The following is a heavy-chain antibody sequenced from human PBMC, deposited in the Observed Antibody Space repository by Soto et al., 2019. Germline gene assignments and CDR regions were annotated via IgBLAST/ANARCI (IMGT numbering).Heavy chain of an antibody. CDR2: IIPILGIA. Sequence: SVKVSCKASGGTFSSYTISWVRQAPGQGLEWMGRIIPILGIANYAQKFQGRVTITADKSTSTAYMELSSLRSEDTAVYYCARGVVRLTNYYYYMDVWGKGTTVTVSS. D-gene: IGHD2-2*01. CDR1: GGTFSSYT. CDR3: ARGVVRLTNYYYYMDV. V-gene: IGHV1-69*02. J-gene: IGHJ6*03.